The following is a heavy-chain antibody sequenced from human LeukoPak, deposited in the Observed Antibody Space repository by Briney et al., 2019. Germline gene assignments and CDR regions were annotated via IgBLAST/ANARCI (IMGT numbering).Heavy chain of an antibody. V-gene: IGHV3-74*01. D-gene: IGHD3-10*02. CDR2: IGGDGTI. Sequence: GGSLRLSCAASGFTFSSFWMHWVRHAPGKGLVWVARIGGDGTIRYADSVKGRFTISRDNAKDTLYLQMNSLRAEDTAVYYCARTMFPYYFDYWGQGTLVTVSS. J-gene: IGHJ4*02. CDR3: ARTMFPYYFDY. CDR1: GFTFSSFW.